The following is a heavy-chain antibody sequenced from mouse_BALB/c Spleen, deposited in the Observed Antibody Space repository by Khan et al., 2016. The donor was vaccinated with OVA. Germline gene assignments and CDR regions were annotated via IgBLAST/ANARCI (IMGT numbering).Heavy chain of an antibody. V-gene: IGHV9-3-1*01. CDR3: AREEYGNCFDY. D-gene: IGHD2-10*02. J-gene: IGHJ2*01. Sequence: QIQLVQSGPELKKPGETVKISCKVSGYTFTNYGMYWVKQAPGKASKWMVWINTYTGEPTYADDFKGRFAFSLETSASTAFLQFNNLNNEDATTDCRAREEYGNCFDYWGQGTALTVSS. CDR1: GYTFTNYG. CDR2: INTYTGEP.